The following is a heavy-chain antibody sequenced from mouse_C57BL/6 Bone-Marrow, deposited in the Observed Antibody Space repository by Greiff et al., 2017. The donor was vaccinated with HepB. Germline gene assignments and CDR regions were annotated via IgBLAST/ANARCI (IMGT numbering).Heavy chain of an antibody. D-gene: IGHD1-1*01. CDR1: GYTFTDYN. CDR3: AKRPVVAGDY. CDR2: INPNNGGT. V-gene: IGHV1-22*01. J-gene: IGHJ2*01. Sequence: VQLKESGPELVKPGASVKMSCKASGYTFTDYNMHWVKQSHGKSLEWIGYINPNNGGTSYNQKFKGKATLTVNKSSSTAYMELRSLTSEDSAVYYCAKRPVVAGDYWGQGTTLTVSS.